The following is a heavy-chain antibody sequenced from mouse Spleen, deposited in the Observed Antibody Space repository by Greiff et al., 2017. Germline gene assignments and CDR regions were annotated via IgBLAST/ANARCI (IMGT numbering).Heavy chain of an antibody. CDR3: ARDLRDYLDY. Sequence: EVMLVESGGGLVKPGGSLKLSCAASGFTFSSYAMSWVRQTPEKRLEWVATISDGGSYTYYPDNVKGRFTISRDNAKNNLYLQMSHLKSEDTAMYYCARDLRDYLDYWGQGTTLTVSS. J-gene: IGHJ2*01. CDR1: GFTFSSYA. V-gene: IGHV5-4*01. CDR2: ISDGGSYT.